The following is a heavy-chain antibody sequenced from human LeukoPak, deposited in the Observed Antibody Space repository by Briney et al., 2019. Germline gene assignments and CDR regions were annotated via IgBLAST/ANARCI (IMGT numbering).Heavy chain of an antibody. CDR2: IKPNSGGT. J-gene: IGHJ4*02. V-gene: IGHV1-2*02. CDR1: GYTFTGYY. CDR3: ARLEGSAGTRGD. D-gene: IGHD2-15*01. Sequence: ASVKVSRKASGYTFTGYYLHWVRQPPGQGLEWMGLIKPNSGGTIYAQMFQGRVTMTRDTSISTAYMELSRLTSDDTAVYYCARLEGSAGTRGDWGQGTLVTVSS.